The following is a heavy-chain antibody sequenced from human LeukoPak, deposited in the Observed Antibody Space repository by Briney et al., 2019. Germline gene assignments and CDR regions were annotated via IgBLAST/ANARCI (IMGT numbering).Heavy chain of an antibody. V-gene: IGHV3-23*01. CDR1: GFTFSSYA. CDR3: AKDLCAGSSGRNYYYYYMDV. Sequence: GGSLRLSCAASGFTFSSYAMSWVRQAPGKGLEWVSAISGSAGSTYYADSVKGRFTISRDNSKNTLYLQMNSLRAEDTAVYYCAKDLCAGSSGRNYYYYYMDVWGKGTTVTISS. J-gene: IGHJ6*03. D-gene: IGHD6-13*01. CDR2: ISGSAGST.